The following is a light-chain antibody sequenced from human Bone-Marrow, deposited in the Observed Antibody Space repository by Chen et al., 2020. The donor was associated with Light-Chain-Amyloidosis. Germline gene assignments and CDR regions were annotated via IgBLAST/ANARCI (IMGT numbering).Light chain of an antibody. J-gene: IGLJ1*01. CDR3: SSNTRTDTLV. Sequence: SALIQPASVSGSPGQSIIISCTATSSDVGGDNLVSWYQQHPAKAPKLMIYEVTSRPSWVPDRCAGSKSDNTASLTSSGRQTEDEADYDCSSNTRTDTLVVGSGTRVTVL. CDR2: EVT. CDR1: SSDVGGDNL. V-gene: IGLV2-14*01.